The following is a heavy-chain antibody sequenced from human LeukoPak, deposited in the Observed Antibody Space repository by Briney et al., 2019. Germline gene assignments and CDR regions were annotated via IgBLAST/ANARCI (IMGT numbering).Heavy chain of an antibody. V-gene: IGHV3-48*03. CDR1: GFTFSSYE. D-gene: IGHD2-15*01. Sequence: GGSLRLSCAASGFTFSSYEMNWVRQAPGKGLEWVSYISSSGTTIYYADSVKGRFTISRDNAKNSLYLQMDSLRAEDTAVYYCARVGVVVAATGNLWFDPWGQGTLVTVSS. CDR3: ARVGVVVAATGNLWFDP. CDR2: ISSSGTTI. J-gene: IGHJ5*02.